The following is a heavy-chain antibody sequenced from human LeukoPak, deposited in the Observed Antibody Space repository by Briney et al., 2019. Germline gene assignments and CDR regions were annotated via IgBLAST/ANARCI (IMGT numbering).Heavy chain of an antibody. V-gene: IGHV1-18*01. CDR3: ARDPGDYGGNSVNWFDP. J-gene: IGHJ5*02. Sequence: GASVKVSCKASGYNFTSYGISWVRQAPGQGLEWMGWISAYNGNTNCAQKLQGRVTMTTDTSTSTAYMELRSLRSDDTAVYYCARDPGDYGGNSVNWFDPWGQGTLVTVSS. D-gene: IGHD4-23*01. CDR1: GYNFTSYG. CDR2: ISAYNGNT.